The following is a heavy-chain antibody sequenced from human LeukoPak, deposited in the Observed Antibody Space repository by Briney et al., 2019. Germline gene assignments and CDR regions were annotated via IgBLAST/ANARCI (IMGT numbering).Heavy chain of an antibody. CDR3: ASWCNYDSSGDKMGFDY. CDR2: IYYSGST. CDR1: GGSITSTNYY. Sequence: SETLSLTCAVSGGSITSTNYYWGWIRQPPGKGLEWIGSIYYSGSTYYNPSLKSRVTISVDTSKNQFSLKLSSVTAADTAVYYCASWCNYDSSGDKMGFDYWGQGTLVTVSS. J-gene: IGHJ4*02. V-gene: IGHV4-39*07. D-gene: IGHD3-22*01.